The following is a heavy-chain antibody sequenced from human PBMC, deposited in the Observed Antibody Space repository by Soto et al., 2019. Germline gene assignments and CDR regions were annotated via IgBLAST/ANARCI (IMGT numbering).Heavy chain of an antibody. CDR1: GFTVSSNY. V-gene: IGHV3-53*01. CDR3: ARSQRNDTWTLRGYFDY. D-gene: IGHD1-20*01. Sequence: GGSLRLSCAASGFTVSSNYMSWVRQAPGKGLEWVSVIYSGGSTYYADSVKGRFTISRDNSKNTLYLQMNSLIAEDTAVYYCARSQRNDTWTLRGYFDYWGQGTLVTVS. J-gene: IGHJ4*02. CDR2: IYSGGST.